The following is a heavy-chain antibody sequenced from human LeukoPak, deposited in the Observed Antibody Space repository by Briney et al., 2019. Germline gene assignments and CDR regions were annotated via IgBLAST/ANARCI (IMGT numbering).Heavy chain of an antibody. J-gene: IGHJ5*02. V-gene: IGHV4-38-2*01. D-gene: IGHD3-10*01. Sequence: LRLSCAASGFTFSDYYMSWIRQPPGKGLEWIGTITYSGSTYFSPSVKSRVTMSMDTSKNQLSLKLSSVTAADTAVYYCARNKGRYGSGRVHFDPWGQGTLVTVSS. CDR3: ARNKGRYGSGRVHFDP. CDR2: ITYSGST. CDR1: GFTFSDYY.